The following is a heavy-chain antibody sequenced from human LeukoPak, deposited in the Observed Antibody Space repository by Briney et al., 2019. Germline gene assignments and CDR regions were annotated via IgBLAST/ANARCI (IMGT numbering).Heavy chain of an antibody. CDR1: GFTFDDYA. V-gene: IGHV3-9*01. CDR2: ISWNSGTI. J-gene: IGHJ4*02. CDR3: AKDIPAVS. Sequence: GGSLRLSCAASGFTFDDYAMHWVRQAPGKGLEWVSGISWNSGTIGYADSVKGRFTISRDNAKNSLYLQMNSLRAEDTALYYCAKDIPAVSWGQRTLVTVSS. D-gene: IGHD6-13*01.